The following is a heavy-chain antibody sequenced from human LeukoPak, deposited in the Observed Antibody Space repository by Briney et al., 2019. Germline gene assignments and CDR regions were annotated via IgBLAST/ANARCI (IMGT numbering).Heavy chain of an antibody. V-gene: IGHV3-33*01. CDR1: GFTFSSYG. D-gene: IGHD6-13*01. CDR2: IWYDGSNK. J-gene: IGHJ4*02. CDR3: ARTSSSWYFDY. Sequence: GGSLRLSCAASGFTFSSYGMHWVRQAPGKGLEWVAVIWYDGSNKYYADSVKGRFTISRDNSKNTLYLQMNSLRAEDTAVYYCARTSSSWYFDYWGQGNLVTVSS.